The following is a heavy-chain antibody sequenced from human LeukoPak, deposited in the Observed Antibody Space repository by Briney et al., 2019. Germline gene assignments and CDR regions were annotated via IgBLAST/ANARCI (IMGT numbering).Heavy chain of an antibody. D-gene: IGHD1-26*01. CDR2: IYYSGSTYYSGST. V-gene: IGHV4-59*01. CDR3: ARDVGATPGYFDY. J-gene: IGHJ4*02. Sequence: SETLSLTCTVFGGSISSYYWTWIRQPPGKGLEWIGYIYYSGSTYYSGSTNYNPSLKSRVTISVDTSKNQFSLKLSSVTAADTAVYYCARDVGATPGYFDYWGQGTLVTVSS. CDR1: GGSISSYY.